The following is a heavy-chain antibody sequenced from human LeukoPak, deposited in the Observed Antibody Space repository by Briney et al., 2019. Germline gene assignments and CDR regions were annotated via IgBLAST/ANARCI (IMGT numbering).Heavy chain of an antibody. D-gene: IGHD6-19*01. CDR2: INHSGST. J-gene: IGHJ6*03. CDR1: GGSIRSSSYY. CDR3: ARSGSSGWYGAYYYMDV. V-gene: IGHV4-39*07. Sequence: PSETLSLTCTVSGGSIRSSSYYWGWIRQPPGKGLEWIGEINHSGSTNYNPSLKSRVTISVDTSKNQFSLKLSSVTAADTAVYYCARSGSSGWYGAYYYMDVWGKGTTVTVSS.